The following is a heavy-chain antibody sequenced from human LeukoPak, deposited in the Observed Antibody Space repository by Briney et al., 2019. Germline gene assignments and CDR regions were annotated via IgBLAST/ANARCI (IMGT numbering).Heavy chain of an antibody. D-gene: IGHD2-2*01. J-gene: IGHJ4*02. CDR3: AREGVDIVVVPAARPSFYYFDY. Sequence: PSETLSLTCTVSGGSISSYYWSWIRQPAGKGLEWIGRIYTSGSTNYNPSLKSRVTMSVDTSKNQFSLKLSSVTAADTAVYYCAREGVDIVVVPAARPSFYYFDYWGQGTLATVSS. V-gene: IGHV4-4*07. CDR2: IYTSGST. CDR1: GGSISSYY.